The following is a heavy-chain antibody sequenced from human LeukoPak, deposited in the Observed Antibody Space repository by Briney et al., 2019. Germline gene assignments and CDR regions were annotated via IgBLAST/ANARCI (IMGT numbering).Heavy chain of an antibody. CDR3: ARGAMITFGGVIVEYNWFDP. CDR2: INPSAGST. J-gene: IGHJ5*02. V-gene: IGHV1-46*01. CDR1: GYTSTSYY. D-gene: IGHD3-16*02. Sequence: APVKVSCKASGYTSTSYYMHWVRQAPGQGVEWMGIINPSAGSTSYAQKFQGRVTMTRDTSSSTVYMELSSLRSEDTAVYYCARGAMITFGGVIVEYNWFDPWGQGTLVTVSS.